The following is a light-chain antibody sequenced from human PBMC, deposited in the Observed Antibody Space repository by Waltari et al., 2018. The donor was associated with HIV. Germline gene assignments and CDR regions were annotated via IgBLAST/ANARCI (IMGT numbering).Light chain of an antibody. Sequence: VLTQSPGTLSLSPRERATLSCRASQSVNANFFAWYQQRPGQAPRLLIYGASTRAPGIPDRFSGSGSGTDFTLTISRLEPEDFAVYYCHQYGNSPSTFGQGTTLDIK. CDR1: QSVNANF. CDR3: HQYGNSPST. CDR2: GAS. V-gene: IGKV3-20*01. J-gene: IGKJ2*01.